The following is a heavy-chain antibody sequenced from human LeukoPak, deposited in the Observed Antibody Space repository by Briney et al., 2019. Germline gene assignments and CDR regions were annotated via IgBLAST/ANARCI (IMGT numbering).Heavy chain of an antibody. J-gene: IGHJ4*02. D-gene: IGHD5-18*01. CDR3: ATGLRGYSYGQRLDY. CDR2: FDPEDGET. CDR1: GYTLTELS. V-gene: IGHV1-24*01. Sequence: ASVKVSCKVSGYTLTELSMHWVRQAPGKGLEWMGGFDPEDGETIYAQKFQGRVTMTEDTPTDTAYMELSSLRSEDTAVYYCATGLRGYSYGQRLDYWGQGTLVTVSS.